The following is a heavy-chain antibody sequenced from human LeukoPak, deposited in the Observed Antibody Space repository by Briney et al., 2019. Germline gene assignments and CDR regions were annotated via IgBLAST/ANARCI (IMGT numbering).Heavy chain of an antibody. CDR1: GFTFSSYW. V-gene: IGHV3-74*01. CDR3: ARAPLPTYYYYYGMDV. CDR2: INSDGSST. J-gene: IGHJ6*02. Sequence: GGSLRLSCAASGFTFSSYWMHWVRQAPGKGLVWVSRINSDGSSTGYADSVKGRFTISRDNAKNTLYLQMNSLRAEDTAVYYCARAPLPTYYYYYGMDVWGQGTTVTVSS.